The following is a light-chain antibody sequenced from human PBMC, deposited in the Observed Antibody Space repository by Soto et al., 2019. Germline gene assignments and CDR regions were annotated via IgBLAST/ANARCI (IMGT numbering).Light chain of an antibody. J-gene: IGKJ1*01. CDR1: QSVRSY. CDR2: KGS. Sequence: IRMTQSPSSLSASLGDRVNISFRASQSVRSYLAWYQQKSGKVPKLLIYKGSTLENGVPSRFSGSGSGTEFTLTISSLQPDDFATYYCQQYNAFWTFGQGTKV. CDR3: QQYNAFWT. V-gene: IGKV1-5*03.